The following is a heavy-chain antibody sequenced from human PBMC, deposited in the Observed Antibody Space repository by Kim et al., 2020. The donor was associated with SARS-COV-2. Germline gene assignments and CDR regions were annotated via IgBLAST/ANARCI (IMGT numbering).Heavy chain of an antibody. Sequence: NSAQGFQGRVTMTRDTSISTGYMELSRLTSDDTAVYYCVRVGGTGAMDYWGQGTLVTVSS. CDR3: VRVGGTGAMDY. J-gene: IGHJ4*02. D-gene: IGHD1-7*01. V-gene: IGHV1-2*02.